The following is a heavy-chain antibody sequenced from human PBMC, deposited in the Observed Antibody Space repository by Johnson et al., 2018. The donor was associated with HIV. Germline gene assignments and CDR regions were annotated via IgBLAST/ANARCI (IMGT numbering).Heavy chain of an antibody. V-gene: IGHV3-11*01. Sequence: QVQLVESGGGFVKPGGSLRLSCAASGFTFSDYYMSWIRQAPGKGLEWVSYNSSSGSTIYYADSVKGRFTISRDNSKNTLYLQMNSLRAEDTAVYYCARESNGDYVAFDIWGQGTMVTVSS. J-gene: IGHJ3*02. D-gene: IGHD4-17*01. CDR3: ARESNGDYVAFDI. CDR2: NSSSGSTI. CDR1: GFTFSDYY.